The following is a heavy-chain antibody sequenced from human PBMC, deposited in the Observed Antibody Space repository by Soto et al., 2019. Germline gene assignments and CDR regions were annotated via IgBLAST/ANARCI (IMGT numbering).Heavy chain of an antibody. CDR1: GFTFSSYA. CDR2: ISYDGSNK. J-gene: IGHJ4*02. V-gene: IGHV3-30-3*01. D-gene: IGHD6-19*01. CDR3: ARDNSPYSSGWHNRHFDY. Sequence: QVQLVESGGGVVQPGRSLKLSCAASGFTFSSYAMHWVRQAPGKGLEWVAVISYDGSNKYYADSVKGRFPISRDNSTNTLYLKMNSLRAEDTAVYYCARDNSPYSSGWHNRHFDYWGQGTLVTVSS.